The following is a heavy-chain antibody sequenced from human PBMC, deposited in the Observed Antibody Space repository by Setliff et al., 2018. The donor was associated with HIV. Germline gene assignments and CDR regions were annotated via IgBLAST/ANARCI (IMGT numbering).Heavy chain of an antibody. V-gene: IGHV3-21*01. CDR3: ARDPDTSGWYGHFDY. Sequence: GGSLRLSCAASGFTFSTFSMSWVRQAPGKGLEWVSSITSRSADIYYADSVRGRFTISRDNARNSLVLQMNSLRADDTAVYYCARDPDTSGWYGHFDYWGQGTPVTVSS. J-gene: IGHJ4*02. CDR1: GFTFSTFS. D-gene: IGHD6-19*01. CDR2: ITSRSADI.